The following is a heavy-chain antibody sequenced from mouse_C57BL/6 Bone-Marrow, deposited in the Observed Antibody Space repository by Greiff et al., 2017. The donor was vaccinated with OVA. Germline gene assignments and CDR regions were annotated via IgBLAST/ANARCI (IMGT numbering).Heavy chain of an antibody. CDR3: ARSYGTFFDY. V-gene: IGHV1-69*01. Sequence: QVQLKQPGAELVMPGASVKLSCKASGYTFTSYWMHWVQQRPGQGLEWIGEIDPSDSYTNYNQKFKGKSTFTVDKSSSTAYMQLSSLTSEDTAVYYCARSYGTFFDYWGQGTTLTVAS. D-gene: IGHD2-1*01. J-gene: IGHJ2*01. CDR2: IDPSDSYT. CDR1: GYTFTSYW.